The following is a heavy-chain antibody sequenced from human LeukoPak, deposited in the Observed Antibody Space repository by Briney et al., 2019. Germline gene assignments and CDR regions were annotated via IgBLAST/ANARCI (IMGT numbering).Heavy chain of an antibody. J-gene: IGHJ3*02. CDR2: IGTAGDP. Sequence: PGGSLRLSCAASGFTFSSYDMHWVRQATGKGLEWVSAIGTAGDPYYPGSVKGRFTISRENAKNSLYLQMNSLRAGDTAVYYCARGWGYCSGGSCYPQSGAFDIWGQGTMVTVSS. D-gene: IGHD2-15*01. CDR3: ARGWGYCSGGSCYPQSGAFDI. CDR1: GFTFSSYD. V-gene: IGHV3-13*05.